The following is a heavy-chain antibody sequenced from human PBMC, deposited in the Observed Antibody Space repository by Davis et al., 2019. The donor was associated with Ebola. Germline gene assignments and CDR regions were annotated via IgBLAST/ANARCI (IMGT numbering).Heavy chain of an antibody. CDR1: GYSFSNYL. D-gene: IGHD2-21*01. J-gene: IGHJ4*02. CDR3: AREGVVIALDS. Sequence: ASVKVSCKASGYSFSNYLMHWVRQAPGQGLEWMGVINPGAGSTTCAQKFRGRVSMTRDVSTNLIFMELNSLRSEDTAVYYCAREGVVIALDSWGQGTLVTVSS. V-gene: IGHV1-46*01. CDR2: INPGAGST.